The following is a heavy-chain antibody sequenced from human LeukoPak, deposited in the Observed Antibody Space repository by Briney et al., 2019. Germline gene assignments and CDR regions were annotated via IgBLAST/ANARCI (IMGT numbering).Heavy chain of an antibody. J-gene: IGHJ4*02. CDR1: GFTFSRYG. D-gene: IGHD2-2*01. V-gene: IGHV3-30*18. CDR2: ISYDGSNK. Sequence: GRSLRLSYAASGFTFSRYGMHWVRQAPGKGLEWVAVISYDGSNKYYADSVKGRFTISRDNSKNTLYLQMNSLRAEDTAVYYCAKDEWGSSTSSLDYWGQGTLVTVSS. CDR3: AKDEWGSSTSSLDY.